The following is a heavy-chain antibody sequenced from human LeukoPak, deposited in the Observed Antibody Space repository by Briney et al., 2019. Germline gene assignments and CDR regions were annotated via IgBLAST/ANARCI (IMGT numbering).Heavy chain of an antibody. CDR3: ARLNWNDVWFDP. V-gene: IGHV4-61*05. CDR2: IYYSGST. Sequence: SETLSLTCTVSGGSISSSSYYWSWIRQPPGKGLEWIGYIYYSGSTNYNPSLKSRVTISVDTSKNQFSLKLSSVTAADTAVYYCARLNWNDVWFDPWGQGTLVTVSS. CDR1: GGSISSSSYY. J-gene: IGHJ5*02. D-gene: IGHD1-1*01.